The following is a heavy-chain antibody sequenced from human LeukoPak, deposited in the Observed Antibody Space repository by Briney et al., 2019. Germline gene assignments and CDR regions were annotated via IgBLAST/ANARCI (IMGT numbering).Heavy chain of an antibody. CDR3: ARGDPYGDYVDY. D-gene: IGHD4-17*01. J-gene: IGHJ4*02. CDR1: GFTVSGNY. CDR2: IYSDLRDTT. V-gene: IGHV3-53*01. Sequence: GESLRLSCAAAGFTVSGNYMTWVRQAPGKGLEWVAVIYSDLRDTTYYADSVKGRFTVSRDNSKNTLYPQMNSLRVEDTAVYYCARGDPYGDYVDYWGQGTLVTVSS.